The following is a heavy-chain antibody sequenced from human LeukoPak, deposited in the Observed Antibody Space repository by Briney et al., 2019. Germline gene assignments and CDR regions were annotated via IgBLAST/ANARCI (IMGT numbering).Heavy chain of an antibody. Sequence: NRGESLKISCKGSGYSFSNHWIVRVRQISGEGLEWMGTIYPWDSQTRYSPSFQAQVTISADKSISTAFLQWGSLKASDTAMYYCARPGGQEQQLANAFDIWGQGTMVTVSS. V-gene: IGHV5-51*01. CDR3: ARPGGQEQQLANAFDI. J-gene: IGHJ3*02. CDR1: GYSFSNHW. D-gene: IGHD6-13*01. CDR2: IYPWDSQT.